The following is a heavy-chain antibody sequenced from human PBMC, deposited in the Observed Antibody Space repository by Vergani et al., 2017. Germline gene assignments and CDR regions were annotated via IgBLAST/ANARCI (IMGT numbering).Heavy chain of an antibody. CDR2: IYYSGST. D-gene: IGHD4-23*01. CDR1: GGSISSSSYY. CDR3: ARHSDNPTVVTPFDY. V-gene: IGHV4-39*01. J-gene: IGHJ4*02. Sequence: QLQLQESGPGLVKPSETLSLTCTVSGGSISSSSYYWGWIRQPPGKGLEWIGSIYYSGSTYYNPSLKSRVTISGDTSKNQFSLKLSSVTAADTAVYYCARHSDNPTVVTPFDYWGQGTLVTVSS.